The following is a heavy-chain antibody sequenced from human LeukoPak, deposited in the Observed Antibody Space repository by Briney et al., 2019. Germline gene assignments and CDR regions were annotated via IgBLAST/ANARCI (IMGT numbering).Heavy chain of an antibody. V-gene: IGHV3-48*04. Sequence: GGSLRLSCAASGFTFSSYNMKWVRQAPGEGREWVSYIDLSGSTLYYLESVKGRFTISRDNANNSLYLQMNSLRAEDTAVYYCARGPPLFDPWGQGTLVAVSS. CDR1: GFTFSSYN. CDR3: ARGPPLFDP. J-gene: IGHJ5*02. CDR2: IDLSGSTL.